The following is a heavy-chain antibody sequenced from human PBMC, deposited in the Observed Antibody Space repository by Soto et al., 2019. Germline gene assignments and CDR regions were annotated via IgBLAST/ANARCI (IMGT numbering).Heavy chain of an antibody. V-gene: IGHV4-61*01. CDR1: GDSLRTGSYD. CDR2: VYYTGST. J-gene: IGHJ5*02. CDR3: ARRTETPNRFDP. Sequence: SETLSLTCSVSGDSLRTGSYDWSWIRQPPGKGLEWIGYVYYTGSTNYNPSLKSRVTMSVDTSKNQFSLKLSSVTAADTAVYYCARRTETPNRFDPWGQGTLGTVSA. D-gene: IGHD1-7*01.